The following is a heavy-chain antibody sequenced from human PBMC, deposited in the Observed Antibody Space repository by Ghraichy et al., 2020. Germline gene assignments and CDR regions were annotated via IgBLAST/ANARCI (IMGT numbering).Heavy chain of an antibody. Sequence: SETLSLTCAVSGGSISSGGYSWSWIRQPPGKGLEWIGYIYHSGSTYYNPSLKSRVTISVDRSKNQFSLKLSSVTAADTAVYYCASSNYDFWSGSINWFDPWGQGTLVTVSS. V-gene: IGHV4-30-2*01. CDR2: IYHSGST. J-gene: IGHJ5*02. CDR1: GGSISSGGYS. D-gene: IGHD3-3*01. CDR3: ASSNYDFWSGSINWFDP.